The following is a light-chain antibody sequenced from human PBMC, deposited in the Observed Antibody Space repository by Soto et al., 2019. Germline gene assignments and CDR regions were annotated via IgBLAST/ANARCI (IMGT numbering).Light chain of an antibody. J-gene: IGKJ5*01. Sequence: IVLTQSPGTLYLSPGASATLYCRASQSVSNNYLAWYQWKPGQAPRRLIYAASSRATGIPDRFSGSGSGTDFTLTISRLEPEDFAVYYCQQYGSSPTFGEGTRLEIK. CDR3: QQYGSSPT. CDR2: AAS. CDR1: QSVSNNY. V-gene: IGKV3-20*01.